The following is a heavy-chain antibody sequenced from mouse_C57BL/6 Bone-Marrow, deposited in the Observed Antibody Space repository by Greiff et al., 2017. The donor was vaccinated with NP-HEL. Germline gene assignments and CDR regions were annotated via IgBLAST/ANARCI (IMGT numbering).Heavy chain of an antibody. V-gene: IGHV5-16*01. D-gene: IGHD2-3*01. J-gene: IGHJ2*01. CDR3: AREGYDGYYGY. Sequence: EVKLVESEGGLVQPGSSMKLSCTASGFTFSDYYMAWVRQVPEKGLEWVANINYDGSSTYYLDSLKSRFIISRDNAKNILYLQMSSLKSEDTATYYCAREGYDGYYGYWGQGTTLTVSS. CDR2: INYDGSST. CDR1: GFTFSDYY.